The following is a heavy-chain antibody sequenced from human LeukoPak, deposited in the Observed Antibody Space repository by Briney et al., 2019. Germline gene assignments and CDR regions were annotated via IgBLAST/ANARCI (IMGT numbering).Heavy chain of an antibody. D-gene: IGHD6-6*01. CDR2: ISYDGSNK. CDR3: ARVRDSSDDY. Sequence: PGGSLRLSCAASGFTFSSYAMHWVRQAPGKGLEWVAVISYDGSNKYYADSVKGRFTISRDNSKNTLYLQMNSLRAEDTAVYYCARVRDSSDDYWGQGTLVTVSS. CDR1: GFTFSSYA. J-gene: IGHJ4*02. V-gene: IGHV3-30-3*01.